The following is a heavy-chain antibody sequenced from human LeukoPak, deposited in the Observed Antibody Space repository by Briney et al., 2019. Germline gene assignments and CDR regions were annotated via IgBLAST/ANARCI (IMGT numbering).Heavy chain of an antibody. CDR1: GFTLSTYA. CDR2: ISYDGSDT. V-gene: IGHV3-30*04. D-gene: IGHD3-10*01. Sequence: GGSLRLSCAASGFTLSTYAMHWVRHAPGEGLEVVAVISYDGSDTYYADSVKGRFTISRDSSKNTLYLQMTSLRAEDTAVYYCARADFYGSGSHPPGGFDYWGQGTLVTVSS. J-gene: IGHJ4*02. CDR3: ARADFYGSGSHPPGGFDY.